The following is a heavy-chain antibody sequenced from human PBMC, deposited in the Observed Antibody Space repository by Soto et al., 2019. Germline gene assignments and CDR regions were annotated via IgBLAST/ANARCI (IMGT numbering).Heavy chain of an antibody. V-gene: IGHV4-39*01. J-gene: IGHJ6*03. CDR3: ASHSKGIVRLDV. Sequence: QLQLQESGPGLVKPSETLSLTCTVSDGSISSGSDYWAWIRQPPGKGLEWIGSISNSGSTYYNPCLKSGVTISLDTSRTQLSLRRRSVAAADTAVFYCASHSKGIVRLDVWGKRTAVTVS. D-gene: IGHD2-8*01. CDR2: ISNSGST. CDR1: DGSISSGSDY.